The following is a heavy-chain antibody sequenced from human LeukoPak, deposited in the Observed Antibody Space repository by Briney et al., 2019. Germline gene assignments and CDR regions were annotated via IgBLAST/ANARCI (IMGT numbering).Heavy chain of an antibody. CDR3: ASPITTDTKDHYYYYYYGMDV. CDR2: ISYDGSNK. CDR1: GFTFSSYG. Sequence: PGGSLRLSCAASGFTFSSYGMHWVRQAPGKGLEWVAVISYDGSNKYYADSVKGRFTISRDNSKNTLYLQMNSLRAEDTAVYYCASPITTDTKDHYYYYYYGMDVWGQGTTVTVSS. J-gene: IGHJ6*02. D-gene: IGHD3-3*01. V-gene: IGHV3-30*03.